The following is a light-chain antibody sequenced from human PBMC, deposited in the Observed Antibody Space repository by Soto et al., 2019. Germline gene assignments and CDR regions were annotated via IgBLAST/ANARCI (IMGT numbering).Light chain of an antibody. J-gene: IGKJ5*01. Sequence: DIQMTQSPSPLSASLGDTVTISCRASQNIENYLHWYQQKAGKAPEVLLYVASVLKDGVSSRFSGSGYGTDFTLTITNLQPADFARYYCQQSFSSPPITFGQGTRLDIK. CDR1: QNIENY. V-gene: IGKV1-39*01. CDR2: VAS. CDR3: QQSFSSPPIT.